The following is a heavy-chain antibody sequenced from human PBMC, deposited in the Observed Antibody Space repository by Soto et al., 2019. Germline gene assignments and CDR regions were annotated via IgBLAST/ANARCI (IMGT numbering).Heavy chain of an antibody. CDR3: GRKRMEYYAMEV. D-gene: IGHD2-8*01. J-gene: IGHJ6*04. Sequence: GESLKISCKGSEYNFPDFWIGWVRQMPGKGLEWMGIIYPGDSDTRYSPSFQGQVTISADKSISTTYLQWSSLKASETATYYCGRKRMEYYAMEVWGKVTTGIFSS. CDR2: IYPGDSDT. V-gene: IGHV5-51*01. CDR1: EYNFPDFW.